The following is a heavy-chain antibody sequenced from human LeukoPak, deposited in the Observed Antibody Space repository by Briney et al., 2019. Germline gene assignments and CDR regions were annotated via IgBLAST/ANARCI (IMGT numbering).Heavy chain of an antibody. CDR1: GFTFSSYS. CDR2: ISSSSSYI. Sequence: GGSLRLSCAASGFTFSSYSMNWVRQAPGKGLEWVSSISSSSSYIYYADSVKGRFTISRDNAKNSLYLQMNSLRAEDTAVYYCARAVVVVPAATRLGDAFDIWGQGTMVTVSS. J-gene: IGHJ3*02. CDR3: ARAVVVVPAATRLGDAFDI. D-gene: IGHD2-2*01. V-gene: IGHV3-21*01.